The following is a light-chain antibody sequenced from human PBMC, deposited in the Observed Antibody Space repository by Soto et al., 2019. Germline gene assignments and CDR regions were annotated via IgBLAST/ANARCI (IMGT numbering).Light chain of an antibody. CDR1: SSDIGGSNY. CDR3: CSYAGGFTWV. CDR2: DVS. V-gene: IGLV2-11*01. J-gene: IGLJ3*02. Sequence: QAVVTQPRSVSGSPGQSVTISCTGTSSDIGGSNYVSWYQHHPGKAPKLMIYDVSKRPSGVPDRFSGSKSGNTASLTISGLQAEDEADYYCCSYAGGFTWVFGGGTKLTVL.